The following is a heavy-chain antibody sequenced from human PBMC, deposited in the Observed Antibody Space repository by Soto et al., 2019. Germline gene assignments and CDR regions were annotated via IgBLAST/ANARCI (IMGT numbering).Heavy chain of an antibody. D-gene: IGHD3-9*01. V-gene: IGHV2-70*01. CDR3: ARSLRYFDWLSATLTFDP. CDR2: IDWDDDK. CDR1: GFSLSTSGMC. J-gene: IGHJ5*02. Sequence: SGPTLVNPTQTLTLTCTFSGFSLSTSGMCVSWIRRPPGKALEWLALIDWDDDKYYSTSLKTRLTISKDTSKNQVVLTMTNMDPVDTATYYCARSLRYFDWLSATLTFDPWGQGTLVTVSS.